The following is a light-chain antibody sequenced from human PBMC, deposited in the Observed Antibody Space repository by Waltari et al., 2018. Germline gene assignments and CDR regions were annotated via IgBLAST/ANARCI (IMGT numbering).Light chain of an antibody. CDR3: NSRDSSGNPWV. CDR2: GKN. V-gene: IGLV3-19*01. CDR1: SLRSYY. Sequence: SSELTQDPAVSVALGQTVRITCQGDSLRSYYASWYQQKPGQAPVLVIYGKNNRPSGIPDRFSGSSSGNTASLTITVAPAEDEADYSCNSRDSSGNPWVFGGGTKLTVL. J-gene: IGLJ3*02.